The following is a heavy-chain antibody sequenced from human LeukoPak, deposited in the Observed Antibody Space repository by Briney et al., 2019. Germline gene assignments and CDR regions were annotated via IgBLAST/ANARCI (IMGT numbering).Heavy chain of an antibody. D-gene: IGHD1-1*01. V-gene: IGHV3-49*03. CDR1: GFTFGDYA. Sequence: GGSLRLSCTASGFTFGDYAMSWIRQAPGKGLERVGFIRSKAYGETADYAASVKGRFTISRDDSKAIAYLQMNSLKTEDTAVYHCTRDRGAYNLYDYWGQGTLVTVSS. J-gene: IGHJ4*02. CDR3: TRDRGAYNLYDY. CDR2: IRSKAYGETA.